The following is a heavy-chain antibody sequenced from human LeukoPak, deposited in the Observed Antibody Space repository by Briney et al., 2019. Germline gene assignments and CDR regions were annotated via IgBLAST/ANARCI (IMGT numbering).Heavy chain of an antibody. Sequence: GGSLRLSCAASGFTFSDYYMSWIRQAPGKGLEWVSYISSSSSTIYYADSVKGRFTISRDNAKNSLYLQMNSLRAEDTAVYYCARDRPNCSSTSCYDLFDYWGQGTLVTVSS. CDR2: ISSSSSTI. CDR1: GFTFSDYY. V-gene: IGHV3-11*01. J-gene: IGHJ4*02. CDR3: ARDRPNCSSTSCYDLFDY. D-gene: IGHD2-2*01.